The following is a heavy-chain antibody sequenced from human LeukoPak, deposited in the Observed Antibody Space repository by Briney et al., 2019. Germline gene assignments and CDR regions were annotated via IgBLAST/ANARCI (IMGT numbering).Heavy chain of an antibody. CDR1: GGTFSSYA. CDR2: IIPIFGTA. J-gene: IGHJ4*02. CDR3: AREPRSYFDY. V-gene: IGHV1-69*06. Sequence: SVKVSCKASGGTFSSYAISWVRQAPGQGLEWVGGIIPIFGTANYAQKFQGRVTITADKSTSTAYMELRSLRSDDTAVYYCAREPRSYFDYWGQGTLVTVSS.